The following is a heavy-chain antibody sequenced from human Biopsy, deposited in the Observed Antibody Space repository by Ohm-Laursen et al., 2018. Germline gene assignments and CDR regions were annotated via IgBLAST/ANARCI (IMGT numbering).Heavy chain of an antibody. Sequence: GQTLSLTCAASGFTVSSNYMSWVRQAPGKGLEWVSVIYSGGSTYYADSVKGRFTISRDNSKNTLYLQMNSLRAEDTAVYYCARSGWPENDAFDIWGQGTMVTVSS. CDR2: IYSGGST. D-gene: IGHD6-25*01. J-gene: IGHJ3*02. CDR1: GFTVSSNY. V-gene: IGHV3-53*01. CDR3: ARSGWPENDAFDI.